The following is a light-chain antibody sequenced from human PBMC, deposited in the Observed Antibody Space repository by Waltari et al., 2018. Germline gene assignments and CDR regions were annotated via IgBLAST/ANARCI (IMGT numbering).Light chain of an antibody. V-gene: IGKV3-20*01. J-gene: IGKJ4*01. Sequence: CRASQTINNSFLGWYQQKPGQAPRLLIHGASSRATGFPYRFSGSGSGTDFTLTISRLEPEDVAVYYCQQYDGSILTFGGGTKVEI. CDR3: QQYDGSILT. CDR1: QTINNSF. CDR2: GAS.